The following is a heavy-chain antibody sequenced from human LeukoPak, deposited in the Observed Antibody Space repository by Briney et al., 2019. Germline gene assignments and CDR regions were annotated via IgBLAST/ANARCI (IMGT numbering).Heavy chain of an antibody. CDR3: ARRSGGNTSLAKRFDY. V-gene: IGHV4-39*01. Sequence: KSSETLSLTCTVSGGSISSSSYYWGWIRQPPGKGLEWIGSIYYSGSTYYNPSLKSRVTISVDTSKNQFSLKLSSVTAADTAVYYCARRSGGNTSLAKRFDYWGQGTLVTVSS. CDR1: GGSISSSSYY. J-gene: IGHJ4*02. D-gene: IGHD4-23*01. CDR2: IYYSGST.